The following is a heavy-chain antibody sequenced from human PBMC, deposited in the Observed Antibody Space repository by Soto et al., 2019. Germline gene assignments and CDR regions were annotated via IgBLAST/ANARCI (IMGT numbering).Heavy chain of an antibody. V-gene: IGHV4-30-2*01. J-gene: IGHJ5*02. CDR2: IYHSGST. CDR1: GGSISSGGYS. D-gene: IGHD5-12*01. Sequence: QLQLQESGSGLVKPSQTLSLTCAVSGGSISSGGYSWSWIRQPPGKGLEWIGYIYHSGSTYYNPPLKTRATIPVDRSKNQFSLKLSSVTAADTALYYCAAGGGLPRYHWGQGTLGTVSS. CDR3: AAGGGLPRYH.